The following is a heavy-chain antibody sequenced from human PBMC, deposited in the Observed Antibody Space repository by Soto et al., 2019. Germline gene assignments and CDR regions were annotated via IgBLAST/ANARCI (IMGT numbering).Heavy chain of an antibody. V-gene: IGHV4-59*08. CDR3: ARHGLGVWGSTPNNLFDS. J-gene: IGHJ5*01. CDR1: GGSISSYY. Sequence: SETLSLTCTVSGGSISSYYWSWIRQPPGKGLEWIGYIYYSGSTNYNPSLKSRVTISVDTSKNQFSLKLSSVTAADTAVYYCARHGLGVWGSTPNNLFDSWGQGTLVTVSS. CDR2: IYYSGST. D-gene: IGHD3-16*01.